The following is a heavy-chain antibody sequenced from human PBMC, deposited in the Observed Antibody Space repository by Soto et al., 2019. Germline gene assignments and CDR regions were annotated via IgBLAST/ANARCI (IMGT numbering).Heavy chain of an antibody. CDR3: TRASSLDFDF. D-gene: IGHD3-16*01. J-gene: IGHJ4*02. CDR1: GFTFGDYA. CDR2: IRRNAYGGTT. Sequence: PGGSLRLSCTTSGFTFGDYALSWVRQAPGKGLEWVGFIRRNAYGGTTDYAASVKGRFTISRDDSKSIAYLQMNSLRTEDTVLYYCTRASSLDFDFWGQGTLVTVSS. V-gene: IGHV3-49*04.